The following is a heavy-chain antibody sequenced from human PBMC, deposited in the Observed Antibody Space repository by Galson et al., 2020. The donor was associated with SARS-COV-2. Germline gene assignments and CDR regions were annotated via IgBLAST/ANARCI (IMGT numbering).Heavy chain of an antibody. CDR1: GFTFDDYA. D-gene: IGHD3-3*01. V-gene: IGHV3-9*01. Sequence: TGGSLRLSCAASGFTFDDYAMHWIRQVPGKGLEWVSGIHRDSGVISYADSVKGRFTISRDNARNCLYLQMNNLRVEDTALYFCTKDMSGREWGPDHWGQGTLVTVST. CDR3: TKDMSGREWGPDH. CDR2: IHRDSGVI. J-gene: IGHJ4*02.